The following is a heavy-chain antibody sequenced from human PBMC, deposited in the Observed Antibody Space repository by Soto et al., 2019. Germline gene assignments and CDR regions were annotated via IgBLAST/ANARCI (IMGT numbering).Heavy chain of an antibody. CDR3: ARRNYDFWSGTPPGYYYYCMDV. Sequence: GESLKISCKGSGYSFTSDWIGWVRQMPGKGLEWMGIIYPGDSDTRYSPSFQGQVTISADKSISTAYLQWSSLKASDTAMYYCARRNYDFWSGTPPGYYYYCMDVWGKGTTVTVSS. J-gene: IGHJ6*03. CDR2: IYPGDSDT. CDR1: GYSFTSDW. V-gene: IGHV5-51*01. D-gene: IGHD3-3*01.